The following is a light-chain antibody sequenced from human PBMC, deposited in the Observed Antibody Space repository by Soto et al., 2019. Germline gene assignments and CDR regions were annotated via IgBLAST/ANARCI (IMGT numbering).Light chain of an antibody. Sequence: DIHITHSPSSVSASLVDRVTITCRASQDINKWLAWYQQKPGTAPKLLIYSASSLYTGVPSRFSGSGSGTDFTLTISSLQPEDFATYYCQQANTFALTFGGGTKWIS. V-gene: IGKV1-12*01. CDR2: SAS. CDR3: QQANTFALT. J-gene: IGKJ4*01. CDR1: QDINKW.